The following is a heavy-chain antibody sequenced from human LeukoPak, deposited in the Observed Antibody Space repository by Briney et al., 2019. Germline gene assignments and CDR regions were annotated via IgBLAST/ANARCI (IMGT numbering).Heavy chain of an antibody. CDR2: IIPILGIA. V-gene: IGHV1-69*04. CDR1: GGTXSSYA. D-gene: IGHD6-19*01. Sequence: GSSVKVSCRASGGTXSSYAISWVRQAPGQGLEWMGRIIPILGIANYAQKFQGRVTITADKSTSTAYMELSSLRSEDTAVYYCARDIAVAGTDYFDYWGQGTLVVVSS. CDR3: ARDIAVAGTDYFDY. J-gene: IGHJ4*02.